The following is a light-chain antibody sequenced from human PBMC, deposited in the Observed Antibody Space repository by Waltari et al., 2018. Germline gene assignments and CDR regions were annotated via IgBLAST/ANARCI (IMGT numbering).Light chain of an antibody. V-gene: IGLV3-25*03. J-gene: IGLJ2*01. CDR3: QSTDTTGTYLV. CDR1: ALATEN. CDR2: KDK. Sequence: SNELTQPPSVSVSPGQTARITCSGDALATENVYWYQQKPGQAPLLVKYKDKERPAGLPERFTGSSSGTTVTLIINGVQAEDEADYYCQSTDTTGTYLVFGGGTKLTVL.